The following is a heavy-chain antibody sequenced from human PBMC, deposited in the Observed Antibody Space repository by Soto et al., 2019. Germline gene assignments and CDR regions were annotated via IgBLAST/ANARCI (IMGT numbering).Heavy chain of an antibody. J-gene: IGHJ3*02. CDR1: GFTFSSYA. D-gene: IGHD3-3*01. V-gene: IGHV3-23*01. CDR2: ISGSGGST. CDR3: AKGTIFGVVIRNVHAFDI. Sequence: EVQLLESGGGLVQPGGSLRLSCAASGFTFSSYAMSWVRQAPGKGLEWVSAISGSGGSTYYADSVKGRFTISRDNSKNTLYLQMNSLRAEDTAVYYCAKGTIFGVVIRNVHAFDIWGQGTMVTVSS.